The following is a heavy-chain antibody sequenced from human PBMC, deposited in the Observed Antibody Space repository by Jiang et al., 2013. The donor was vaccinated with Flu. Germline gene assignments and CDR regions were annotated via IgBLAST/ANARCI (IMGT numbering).Heavy chain of an antibody. J-gene: IGHJ5*02. V-gene: IGHV4-34*01. CDR2: INHSGST. CDR1: GGSFSGYY. D-gene: IGHD3-3*01. CDR3: ARAPGRAYYDFWSGYHNWFDP. Sequence: LLKPSETLSLTCAVYGGSFSGYYWSWIRQPPGKGLEWIGEINHSGSTNYNPSLKSRVTISVDTSKNQFSLKLSSVTAADTAVYYCARAPGRAYYDFWSGYHNWFDPWGQGTLVT.